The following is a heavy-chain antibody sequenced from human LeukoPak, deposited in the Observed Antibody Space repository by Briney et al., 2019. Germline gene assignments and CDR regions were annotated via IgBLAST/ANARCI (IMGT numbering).Heavy chain of an antibody. Sequence: GASVKVSCKASGGTFSSYAISWVRQAPGQGLEWMGGIIPIFGTANYAQKFQGRVTITADESTSTAYMELSSLRSEDTAVYYCARLSPPRLDYGDYLGGNYWGQGTLVTVSS. CDR1: GGTFSSYA. J-gene: IGHJ4*02. CDR2: IIPIFGTA. D-gene: IGHD4-17*01. CDR3: ARLSPPRLDYGDYLGGNY. V-gene: IGHV1-69*13.